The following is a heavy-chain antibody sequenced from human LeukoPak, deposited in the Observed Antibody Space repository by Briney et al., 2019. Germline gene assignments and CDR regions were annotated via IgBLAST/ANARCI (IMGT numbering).Heavy chain of an antibody. J-gene: IGHJ4*02. CDR3: AKEGRWLQGVFDY. D-gene: IGHD5-24*01. Sequence: PGGSLRLSCAASGFTFSSYGMHWVRQAPGEGLEWVAVISYDGSNKYYADSVKGRFTISRDNSKNTLYLQMNSLRAEDTAVYYCAKEGRWLQGVFDYWGQGTLVTVSS. CDR2: ISYDGSNK. CDR1: GFTFSSYG. V-gene: IGHV3-30*18.